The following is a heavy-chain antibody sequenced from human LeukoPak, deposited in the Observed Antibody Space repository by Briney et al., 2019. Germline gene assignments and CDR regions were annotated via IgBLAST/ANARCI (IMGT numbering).Heavy chain of an antibody. Sequence: PGGSLRLSCAASGFTFSSYGMHWVRQAPGKGLEWVAFIRYDGSNKYYADSVKGRFTISRDNSKNTLYLQMNSLRAEDTAVYYCAKIKSGWEYYFDYWGQGTLVTVSS. CDR3: AKIKSGWEYYFDY. J-gene: IGHJ4*02. CDR2: IRYDGSNK. CDR1: GFTFSSYG. D-gene: IGHD6-19*01. V-gene: IGHV3-30*02.